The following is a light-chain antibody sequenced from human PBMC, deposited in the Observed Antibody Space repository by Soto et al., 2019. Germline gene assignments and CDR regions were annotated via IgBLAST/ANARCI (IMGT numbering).Light chain of an antibody. CDR1: QSISSY. Sequence: DIQMTQSPSSLSSSVGDRVTITCRASQSISSYLNWYQQKPGKAPKRLIYAASSLQSGVPSRFSGSGSGTDFNLTISSLQPEDFATYDCQQSYSTPFTFGGGTKVEIK. CDR3: QQSYSTPFT. CDR2: AAS. V-gene: IGKV1-39*01. J-gene: IGKJ4*01.